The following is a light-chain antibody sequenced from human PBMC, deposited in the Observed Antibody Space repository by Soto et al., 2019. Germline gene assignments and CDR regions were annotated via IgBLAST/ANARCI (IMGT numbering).Light chain of an antibody. J-gene: IGLJ1*01. Sequence: LTQPASVSGSPGQSITISCTGTSSDVGSYNLVSWYQQHPGKAPKVMIYEVSKRPSGVPNRFSGSKSGNTASLTISGLQAEDEADYYCCSYAGSSTYVFGTGTKVTV. CDR2: EVS. CDR3: CSYAGSSTYV. V-gene: IGLV2-23*02. CDR1: SSDVGSYNL.